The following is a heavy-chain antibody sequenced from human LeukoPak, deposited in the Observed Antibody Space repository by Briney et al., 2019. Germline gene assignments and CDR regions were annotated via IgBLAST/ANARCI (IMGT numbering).Heavy chain of an antibody. CDR1: GGSISSSSYY. J-gene: IGHJ6*03. Sequence: SETLPLTCTVSGGSISSSSYYWGWIRQPPGNGLEWSGSIYYSGSTYYNPALKSRVTISVDTSKKQFSLKLSSVTAADTAVYYCARYIDVWGKGTTVTISS. V-gene: IGHV4-39*07. CDR2: IYYSGST. CDR3: ARYIDV.